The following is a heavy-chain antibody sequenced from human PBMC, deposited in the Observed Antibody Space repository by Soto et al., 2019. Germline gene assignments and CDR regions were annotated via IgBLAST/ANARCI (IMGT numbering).Heavy chain of an antibody. CDR3: AVGDWSGYPAS. Sequence: SETLSLTCAVSGDSISTYYWSWIRQPPGKGLEWIGYFYYSGSTNYNPSLKSRVTISVDTSKTQFSLKLSSVTTADTAVYYCAVGDWSGYPASWGQGTLVTVSS. CDR1: GDSISTYY. V-gene: IGHV4-59*01. D-gene: IGHD3-3*01. J-gene: IGHJ5*02. CDR2: FYYSGST.